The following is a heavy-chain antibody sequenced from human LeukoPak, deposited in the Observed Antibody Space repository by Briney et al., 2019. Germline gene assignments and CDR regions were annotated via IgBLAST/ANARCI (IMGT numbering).Heavy chain of an antibody. J-gene: IGHJ4*02. V-gene: IGHV3-23*01. D-gene: IGHD2-21*01. CDR3: AKLVMNSLFDY. Sequence: GGSLRLSCAASGFTFSSNAMSWVGQAPGKGLEWVAAIGSSGTSTYYADSVEGRFTISRDNSKNTLYLQMNSLRAEDTAVYYCAKLVMNSLFDYWVQGTLVTVSS. CDR1: GFTFSSNA. CDR2: IGSSGTST.